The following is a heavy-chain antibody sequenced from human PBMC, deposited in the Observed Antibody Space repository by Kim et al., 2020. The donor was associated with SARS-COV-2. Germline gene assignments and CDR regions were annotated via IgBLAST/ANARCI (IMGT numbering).Heavy chain of an antibody. V-gene: IGHV4-59*08. J-gene: IGHJ4*02. D-gene: IGHD6-19*01. CDR3: ASLSAVALHDY. CDR1: GGSISSYY. Sequence: SETLSLTCTVSGGSISSYYWSWIRQPPGKGLEWIGYIYYSGSTNYNPSLKSRVTISVDTSKNQFSLKLSSVTAADTAVYYCASLSAVALHDYWGQGTLVTVSS. CDR2: IYYSGST.